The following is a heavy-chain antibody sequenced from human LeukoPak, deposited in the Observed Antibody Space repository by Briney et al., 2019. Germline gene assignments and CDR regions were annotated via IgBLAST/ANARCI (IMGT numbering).Heavy chain of an antibody. Sequence: HSGGSLRLSCAASGFIFSSYSMHCLRDAPGKGVVCVSNLSGCNSPIYSAHSVKGHFTITRDNAKNSLYLQINSLRAEDTAVYYCARDVYGDYAIDYWGQGTLVTVSS. J-gene: IGHJ4*02. CDR2: LSGCNSPI. CDR1: GFIFSSYS. V-gene: IGHV3-48*04. D-gene: IGHD4-17*01. CDR3: ARDVYGDYAIDY.